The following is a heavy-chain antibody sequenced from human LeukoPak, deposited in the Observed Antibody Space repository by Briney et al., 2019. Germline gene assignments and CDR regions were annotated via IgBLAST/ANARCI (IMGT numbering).Heavy chain of an antibody. D-gene: IGHD1-26*01. CDR2: IYHSGST. Sequence: PSETLSLTCTVSGGSISSGGYYWSWIRQPPGKGLAWIGYIYHSGSTYYNPSLKSRVTISVDRSKNQFSLKLSSVTAADTAVYYCARESVSGSYQLDYWGQGTLVTVSS. J-gene: IGHJ4*02. V-gene: IGHV4-30-2*01. CDR1: GGSISSGGYY. CDR3: ARESVSGSYQLDY.